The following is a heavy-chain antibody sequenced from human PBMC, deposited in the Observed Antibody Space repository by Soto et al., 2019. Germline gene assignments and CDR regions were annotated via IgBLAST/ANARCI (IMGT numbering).Heavy chain of an antibody. D-gene: IGHD2-2*01. CDR3: AGHGAPLNLPPRGGAFYI. CDR2: IYHSGRT. CDR1: GGSISSSSYY. V-gene: IGHV4-39*01. J-gene: IGHJ3*02. Sequence: SEPLSLTCAVSGGSISSSSYYWGWIRQPPGKGLELIGTIYHSGRTYYNPTLKMRVTKSFDTYKNQFSRNLGSVTAADTAVYYCAGHGAPLNLPPRGGAFYIWGQGTMVTVSS.